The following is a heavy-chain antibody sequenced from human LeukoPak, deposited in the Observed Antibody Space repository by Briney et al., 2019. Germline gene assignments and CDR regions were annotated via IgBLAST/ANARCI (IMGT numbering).Heavy chain of an antibody. CDR3: ARLLDYYDSRGYFDS. Sequence: ASETLSVTCIVSGGSISSSSYYWGWIRQPPGKGLEWIANIFHRGDTYYNPSLKSRATITVDTSKNQFSLKLTSVTAADTAVYYCARLLDYYDSRGYFDSWGQGTLVTVSS. J-gene: IGHJ4*02. CDR1: GGSISSSSYY. V-gene: IGHV4-39*01. CDR2: IFHRGDT. D-gene: IGHD3-22*01.